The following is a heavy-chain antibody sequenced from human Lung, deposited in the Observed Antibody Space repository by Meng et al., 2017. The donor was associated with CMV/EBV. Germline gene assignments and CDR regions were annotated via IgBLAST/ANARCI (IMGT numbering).Heavy chain of an antibody. D-gene: IGHD2-2*02. J-gene: IGHJ5*02. CDR1: GGSISPYY. CDR3: ARHYCGSNVCYTDWFDP. V-gene: IGHV4-59*01. CDR2: IYYSGGT. Sequence: SETLSLXCTVSGGSISPYYWSWIRQPPGKGLEWIGYIYYSGGTNYNPSLKSRVTISVDTSKNQFSLKLTSVTAADTAVYYCARHYCGSNVCYTDWFDPWRQGTLVTVSS.